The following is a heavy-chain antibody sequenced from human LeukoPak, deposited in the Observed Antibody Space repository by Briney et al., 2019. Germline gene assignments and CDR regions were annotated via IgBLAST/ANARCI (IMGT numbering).Heavy chain of an antibody. D-gene: IGHD1-26*01. CDR1: GFTFSSYS. CDR3: AKESGSYGSGFDY. CDR2: INSSSYI. Sequence: GGSLRLSCAASGFTFSSYSMNWVRQAPGKGLEWVSSINSSSYIYYADSVKGRFTISRDNAKNSLYLQMNSLRAEDTAVYYCAKESGSYGSGFDYWGQGTLVTVSS. V-gene: IGHV3-21*01. J-gene: IGHJ4*02.